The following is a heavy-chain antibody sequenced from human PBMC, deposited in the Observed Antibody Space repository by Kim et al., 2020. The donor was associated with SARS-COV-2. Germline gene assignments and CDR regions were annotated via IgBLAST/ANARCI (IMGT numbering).Heavy chain of an antibody. D-gene: IGHD2-2*01. J-gene: IGHJ6*02. Sequence: VTGRFTISRDKSKNALYLQMDSLRAEDTAVYYCAKDVGCSSTSCFYGMDVWGQGTTVTVSS. V-gene: IGHV3-30*02. CDR3: AKDVGCSSTSCFYGMDV.